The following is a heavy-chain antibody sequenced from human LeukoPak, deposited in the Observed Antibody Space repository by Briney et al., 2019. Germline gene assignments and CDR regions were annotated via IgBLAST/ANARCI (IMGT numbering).Heavy chain of an antibody. CDR1: GFIFASYA. V-gene: IGHV3-23*01. Sequence: SGGSLRLSCAASGFIFASYAMSWVRRPPGKGLEWVSTISGSGSNTYYADSVKGQFTISRDNSKNTLYLQMNSLRVEDAAVYYCAKVSSSSPAGMDVWGQGTTVTVSS. CDR3: AKVSSSSPAGMDV. D-gene: IGHD6-13*01. CDR2: ISGSGSNT. J-gene: IGHJ6*02.